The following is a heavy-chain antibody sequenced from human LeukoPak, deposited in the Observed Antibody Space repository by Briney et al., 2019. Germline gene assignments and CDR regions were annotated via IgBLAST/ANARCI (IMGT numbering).Heavy chain of an antibody. CDR3: VKFTAPDY. V-gene: IGHV3-33*03. Sequence: GRSLRLSCAASGFTFSSYGMHWVRQAPGKGLEWVAVIWYDGSNKYYADFVKGRFTISRDNAKNTLYLQMNSLRADDTAVYYCVKFTAPDYWGQGTLVTVSS. D-gene: IGHD3-16*01. CDR2: IWYDGSNK. J-gene: IGHJ4*02. CDR1: GFTFSSYG.